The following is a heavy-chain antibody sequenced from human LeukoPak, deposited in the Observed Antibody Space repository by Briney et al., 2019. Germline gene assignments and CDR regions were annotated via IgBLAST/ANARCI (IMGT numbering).Heavy chain of an antibody. CDR1: GYTFTSYA. Sequence: ASVKVSCKASGYTFTSYAMHWVRQAPGQRLEWMGWINAGNGNTKYSQKFQGRVTMTEDTSTDTAYMELSSLRSEDTAVYYCAAIFGVVITGDFDYWGQGTLGTVSS. D-gene: IGHD3-3*01. J-gene: IGHJ4*02. CDR2: INAGNGNT. V-gene: IGHV1-3*01. CDR3: AAIFGVVITGDFDY.